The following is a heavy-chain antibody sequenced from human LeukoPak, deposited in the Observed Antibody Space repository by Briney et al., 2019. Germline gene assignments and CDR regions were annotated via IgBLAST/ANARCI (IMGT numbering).Heavy chain of an antibody. V-gene: IGHV3-7*01. Sequence: GSLRLSCAASGFTFSSYWMSWVRQAPGKGLERVANIKQDGSEKYYVDSVKGRFTISRDNAKNSLYLQMNSLRAEDTAVYYCARGLEAAMDVFDYWGQGTLVTVSS. J-gene: IGHJ4*02. CDR3: ARGLEAAMDVFDY. CDR1: GFTFSSYW. D-gene: IGHD5-18*01. CDR2: IKQDGSEK.